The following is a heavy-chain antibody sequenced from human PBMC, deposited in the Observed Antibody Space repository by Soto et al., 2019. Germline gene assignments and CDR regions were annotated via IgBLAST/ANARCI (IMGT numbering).Heavy chain of an antibody. CDR3: ARVLPGIAAAYDAFDV. J-gene: IGHJ3*01. V-gene: IGHV4-61*01. CDR1: GGSVISATYY. D-gene: IGHD6-13*01. Sequence: SETLSLTCTVSGGSVISATYYWSWIRQPPGKGLEWIGYIYYDGGTTYNSSLKSRVTISTDTSRSQLSLQLTSATPADTAVYYCARVLPGIAAAYDAFDVWGQGTMVTVSS. CDR2: IYYDGGT.